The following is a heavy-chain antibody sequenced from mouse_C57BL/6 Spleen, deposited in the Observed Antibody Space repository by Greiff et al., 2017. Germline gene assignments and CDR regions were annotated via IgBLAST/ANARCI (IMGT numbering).Heavy chain of an antibody. CDR3: ASGVTFAY. J-gene: IGHJ3*01. CDR2: IYPSDSET. Sequence: VQLQQPGAELVRPGSSVKLSCKASGYTFTSYWMHWVKQRPIQGLEWIGNIYPSDSETHYNQKFKDKATLTVDKSSSTAYMQLSSLTSENSAVYYCASGVTFAYWGQGTLVTVSA. V-gene: IGHV1-52*01. CDR1: GYTFTSYW. D-gene: IGHD2-2*01.